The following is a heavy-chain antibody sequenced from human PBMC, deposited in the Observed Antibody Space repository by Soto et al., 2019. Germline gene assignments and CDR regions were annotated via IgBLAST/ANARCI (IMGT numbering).Heavy chain of an antibody. CDR3: ARDLSSDSTGFRGYDL. Sequence: QVHLVQSGAEVKKPGSSVKVSCKASGGTVSSYAITWVRQAPGKGLEWMGVFLPIFVSAHYAQKFQGRVTITADESTSTAYMELSGLRSEDTAIYYCARDLSSDSTGFRGYDLCGQGTLVTVSS. CDR1: GGTVSSYA. D-gene: IGHD3-22*01. CDR2: FLPIFVSA. V-gene: IGHV1-69*01. J-gene: IGHJ4*02.